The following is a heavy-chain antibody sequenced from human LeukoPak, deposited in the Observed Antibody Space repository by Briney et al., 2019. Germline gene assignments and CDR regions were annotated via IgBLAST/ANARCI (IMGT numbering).Heavy chain of an antibody. Sequence: ASVKVSCKASGYTFTNYDINWVRQATGQGLEWMGWMNPNSVNTGYAQKFQGRVTMTRNTSITTAYMELRSLRSEDTAVYYRARGSGSIWYNLWGQGTLVTVSS. CDR3: ARGSGSIWYNL. D-gene: IGHD6-13*01. J-gene: IGHJ4*02. CDR2: MNPNSVNT. CDR1: GYTFTNYD. V-gene: IGHV1-8*01.